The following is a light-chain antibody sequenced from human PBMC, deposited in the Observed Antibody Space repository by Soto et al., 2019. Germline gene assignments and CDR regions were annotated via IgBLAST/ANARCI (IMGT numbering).Light chain of an antibody. J-gene: IGKJ5*01. CDR2: AAS. V-gene: IGKV1-17*01. Sequence: IQSTRAPSSRSASVGDSVTITCRASQGIRNDLGWFQQKPGKANKRLIHAASSLQSGVQSRFSGSGSGTEFPLTISSLQTEDFATYYCIQPNTYPITVGQGTRLEIK. CDR1: QGIRND. CDR3: IQPNTYPIT.